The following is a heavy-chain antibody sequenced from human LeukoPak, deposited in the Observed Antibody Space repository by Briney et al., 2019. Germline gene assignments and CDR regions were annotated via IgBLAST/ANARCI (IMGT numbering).Heavy chain of an antibody. CDR1: GGSISSGDYY. J-gene: IGHJ4*02. CDR2: IYYSGST. D-gene: IGHD3-3*01. Sequence: SQTLSLTCTVSGGSISSGDYYWNWIRQPPGKGLEWIGYIYYSGSTYYNPSLKSRVTISVDTSKNQFSLKLSSVTAADTAVYYCARFTQDYDFWSGYSQFDYWGQGTLVTVSS. CDR3: ARFTQDYDFWSGYSQFDY. V-gene: IGHV4-30-4*01.